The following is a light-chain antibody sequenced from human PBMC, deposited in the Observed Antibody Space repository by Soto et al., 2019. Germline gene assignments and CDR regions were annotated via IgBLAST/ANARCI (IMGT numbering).Light chain of an antibody. Sequence: QSALTQPPSASGSPGQSVTISCTGTSSDVGGYNYVSWYQQHPGKAPKLMISEVSKRPSGVPDRFSGSKSGNTAYLTVSGLQAEDEADYYCSSYAGSNKVVFGGGTKLAVL. CDR3: SSYAGSNKVV. CDR2: EVS. J-gene: IGLJ2*01. CDR1: SSDVGGYNY. V-gene: IGLV2-8*01.